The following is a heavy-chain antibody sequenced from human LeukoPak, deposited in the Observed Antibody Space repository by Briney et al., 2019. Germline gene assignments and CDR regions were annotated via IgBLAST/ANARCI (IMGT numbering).Heavy chain of an antibody. CDR1: GYTFTSYG. CDR3: ARDEVDWNVILGNWFDP. D-gene: IGHD1-1*01. V-gene: IGHV1-18*01. Sequence: ASVKVSCKASGYTFTSYGISWVRQAPGQGLEWMGWISAYNGNTNYAQKLQGRVTMTTDTSTSTAYMELRSLRSDDTAVYYCARDEVDWNVILGNWFDPWGQGTLVTVSS. J-gene: IGHJ5*02. CDR2: ISAYNGNT.